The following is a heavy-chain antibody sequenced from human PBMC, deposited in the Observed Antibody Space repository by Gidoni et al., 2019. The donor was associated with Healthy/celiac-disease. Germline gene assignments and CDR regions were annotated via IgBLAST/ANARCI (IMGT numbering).Heavy chain of an antibody. Sequence: QVQLVESGGGLVKPGGSLRISCAASGFPFSSYYMSWIRQAPGKGLEWVSYISSSGSTIYYADSVKGRFTISRDNAKNSLYLQMNSLRAEDTAVYYCATDYYDSSGYPYDAFDIWGQGTMVTVSS. D-gene: IGHD3-22*01. CDR2: ISSSGSTI. J-gene: IGHJ3*02. V-gene: IGHV3-11*01. CDR3: ATDYYDSSGYPYDAFDI. CDR1: GFPFSSYY.